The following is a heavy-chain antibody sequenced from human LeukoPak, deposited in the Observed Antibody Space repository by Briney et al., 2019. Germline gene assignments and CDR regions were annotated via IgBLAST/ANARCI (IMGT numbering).Heavy chain of an antibody. Sequence: SETLSLTCAVYGGSFSGYYWSWIRQPPGKGLEWIGEINHSGSTNYNPSLKSRVTMSVDTSKNQFSLKLSSVTALDTAVYYCARKNLAAALDYWGQGTLVTVSS. J-gene: IGHJ4*02. CDR2: INHSGST. CDR1: GGSFSGYY. D-gene: IGHD2-15*01. CDR3: ARKNLAAALDY. V-gene: IGHV4-34*01.